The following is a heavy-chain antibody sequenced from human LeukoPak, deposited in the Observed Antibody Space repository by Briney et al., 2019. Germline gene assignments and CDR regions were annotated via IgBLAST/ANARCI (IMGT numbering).Heavy chain of an antibody. CDR2: IYYSGST. J-gene: IGHJ4*02. CDR1: GGSISSSSHY. CDR3: ARGRSYGDYVIDY. D-gene: IGHD4-17*01. V-gene: IGHV4-39*07. Sequence: PSETLSLTCTVSGGSISSSSHYWGWIRQPPGKGLEWIGSIYYSGSTYYNPSLKSRVTISVDTSKNQFSLKLSSVSAADTAVYYCARGRSYGDYVIDYWGQGTLVTVSS.